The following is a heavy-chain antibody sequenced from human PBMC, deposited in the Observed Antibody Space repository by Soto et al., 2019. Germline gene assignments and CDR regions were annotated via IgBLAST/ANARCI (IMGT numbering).Heavy chain of an antibody. Sequence: ASVKVSCKASGGTFSSYAISWVRQASGQGLEWMGGIIPIFGTANYAQKFQGRVTITADESTSTAYMELSSLRSEDTAVYYCAREGVGSSWYGYYYYYMDVWGKGTTVTVSS. J-gene: IGHJ6*03. V-gene: IGHV1-69*13. CDR3: AREGVGSSWYGYYYYYMDV. CDR1: GGTFSSYA. D-gene: IGHD6-13*01. CDR2: IIPIFGTA.